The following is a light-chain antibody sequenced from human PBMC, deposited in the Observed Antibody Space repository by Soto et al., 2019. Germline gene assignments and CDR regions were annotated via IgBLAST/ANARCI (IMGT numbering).Light chain of an antibody. J-gene: IGKJ4*01. Sequence: EVVLTQSPATLSLSPGDRATLSCRASQSVNNFLAWYQQKPGRTPRLLIYDASKRATGIPGRFSGSGSGTDFTLTISSLEPEDFAVYYCQQRSNWPPALSFGGGTKVDIK. CDR2: DAS. CDR3: QQRSNWPPALS. CDR1: QSVNNF. V-gene: IGKV3-11*01.